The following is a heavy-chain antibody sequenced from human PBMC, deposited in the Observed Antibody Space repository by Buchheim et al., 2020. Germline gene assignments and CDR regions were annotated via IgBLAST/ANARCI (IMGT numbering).Heavy chain of an antibody. D-gene: IGHD4-17*01. Sequence: EVQLVESGGGLVQPGGSLRLSCAASGFTFSSYEMNWVRQAPGKGLEWVSYISSSGSTIYYADSVKGRFTISRDNAKNSLYLQMNSLRAEDTAVYYCARDRVGNNGDYEYYYYGMDVWGQGTT. CDR3: ARDRVGNNGDYEYYYYGMDV. CDR2: ISSSGSTI. V-gene: IGHV3-48*03. J-gene: IGHJ6*02. CDR1: GFTFSSYE.